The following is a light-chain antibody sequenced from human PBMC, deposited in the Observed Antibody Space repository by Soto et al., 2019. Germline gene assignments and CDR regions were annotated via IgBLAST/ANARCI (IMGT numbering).Light chain of an antibody. J-gene: IGLJ1*01. Sequence: QSALTQPASVSGSPGQSITISCTGTSSDVGGYNYVSWYQQHPGKAPKLMIYEVSNRPSGVSNRFSGSKSGNTASLTISGLQAEDEADYFCNLYGSTSTRDVFGTGTKLTVL. CDR1: SSDVGGYNY. CDR3: NLYGSTSTRDV. CDR2: EVS. V-gene: IGLV2-14*01.